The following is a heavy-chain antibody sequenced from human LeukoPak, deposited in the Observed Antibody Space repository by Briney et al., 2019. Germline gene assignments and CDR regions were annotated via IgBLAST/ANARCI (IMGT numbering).Heavy chain of an antibody. Sequence: SGPTLVKPTQTLTLTCTFSGFSLSTRGVGVGWIRQPPGKALEWLALIYWNDDNRYSPSLKSRLTIPKDTSKNQVVLTMTNMDPVDTARYYCAHGSGWLYDYWGQGTLVTVSS. CDR2: IYWNDDN. CDR3: AHGSGWLYDY. J-gene: IGHJ4*02. V-gene: IGHV2-5*01. CDR1: GFSLSTRGVG. D-gene: IGHD6-19*01.